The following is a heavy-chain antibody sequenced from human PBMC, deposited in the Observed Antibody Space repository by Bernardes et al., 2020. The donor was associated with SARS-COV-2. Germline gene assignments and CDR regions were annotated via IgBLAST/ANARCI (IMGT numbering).Heavy chain of an antibody. V-gene: IGHV4-34*01. CDR1: DRSEEHTS. CDR3: ARRANNFIVVVVAATRNPRPTNWFDT. CDR2: INHSGST. J-gene: IGHJ5*02. D-gene: IGHD2-15*01. Sequence: SETLSLTSVGQDRSEEHTSELQSQCPPSYAVYCLEKINHSGSTNYNPSLKSRVTISVDTSKNQFSLKLSSVTAADTAVYYCARRANNFIVVVVAATRNPRPTNWFDTWGQGT.